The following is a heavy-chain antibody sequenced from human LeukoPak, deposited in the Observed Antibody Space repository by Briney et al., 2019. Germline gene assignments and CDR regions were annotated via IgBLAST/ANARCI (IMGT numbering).Heavy chain of an antibody. J-gene: IGHJ3*02. D-gene: IGHD5-18*01. V-gene: IGHV4-59*08. CDR2: IYYSGRT. CDR3: ALGYSYGLDI. CDR1: GGSISSYY. Sequence: SETLSLTCTVSGGSISSYYWSWIRQPPGKGLEWIGYIYYSGRTNYNPSLKGRVTLSVDTSKNQFSLKLSSVTAADTAVYYCALGYSYGLDIWGQGTMVTVSS.